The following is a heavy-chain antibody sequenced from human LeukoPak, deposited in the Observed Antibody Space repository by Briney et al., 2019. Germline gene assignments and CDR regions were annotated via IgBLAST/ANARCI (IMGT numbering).Heavy chain of an antibody. CDR2: VYTSGST. V-gene: IGHV4-4*07. CDR1: GGSISNYY. J-gene: IGHJ6*03. D-gene: IGHD6-6*01. CDR3: ARDSIAARFLGYMDV. Sequence: SETLSLTCTVSGGSISNYYWTWIRQPAGKGLEWIGRVYTSGSTNYNPSLKGRVTISLDKSKNQFSLKLTSVSAADTAVYYCARDSIAARFLGYMDVWGKGTTVTVSS.